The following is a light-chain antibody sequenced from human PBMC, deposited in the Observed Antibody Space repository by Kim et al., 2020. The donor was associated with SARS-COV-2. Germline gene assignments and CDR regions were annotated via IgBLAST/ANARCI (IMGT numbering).Light chain of an antibody. Sequence: QSVLTQPPSVSGAPGQSVTISCTGSSSNIGAGYDVHWYQQLPGTAPKLLIYGDSNRPSGVPDRFSGSKSGTSASLAITGLQAEDEADYYCQSYDSSLSGWVVGGGTQLTVL. J-gene: IGLJ3*02. V-gene: IGLV1-40*01. CDR3: QSYDSSLSGWV. CDR1: SSNIGAGYD. CDR2: GDS.